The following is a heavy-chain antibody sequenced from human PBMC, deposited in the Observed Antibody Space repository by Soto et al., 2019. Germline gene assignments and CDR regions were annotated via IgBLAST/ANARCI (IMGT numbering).Heavy chain of an antibody. J-gene: IGHJ4*02. CDR1: GGSFSGYY. CDR2: INHSGST. D-gene: IGHD2-21*02. Sequence: PSDTLSLTCAVYGGSFSGYYWSWIRQPPGKGLEWIGEINHSGSTNYNPSLKSRVTISVDTSKNQFSLKLSSVTAADTAVYYCARGRQFAYCGGDCYSGEDFDYWGQGTLVTVSS. CDR3: ARGRQFAYCGGDCYSGEDFDY. V-gene: IGHV4-34*01.